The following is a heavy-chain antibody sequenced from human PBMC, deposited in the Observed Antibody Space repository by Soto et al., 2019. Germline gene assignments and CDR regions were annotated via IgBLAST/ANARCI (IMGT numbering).Heavy chain of an antibody. D-gene: IGHD6-13*01. V-gene: IGHV4-59*01. CDR3: ARGVIAAAGQYFDY. CDR2: IYYSGST. J-gene: IGHJ4*02. Sequence: PSETLSLTCTVSGGSISSYYWSWIRQPPGKGLEWIGYIYYSGSTNYNPSLKSRVTISVDTSKNQFSLKLSSVTAADTAVYYCARGVIAAAGQYFDYWGQGTLVTVSS. CDR1: GGSISSYY.